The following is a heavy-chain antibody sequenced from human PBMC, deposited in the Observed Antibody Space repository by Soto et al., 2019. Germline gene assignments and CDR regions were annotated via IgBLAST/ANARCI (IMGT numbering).Heavy chain of an antibody. J-gene: IGHJ4*02. CDR3: ARLVGATASLPADY. CDR1: GFTFSIYS. CDR2: ISSSSSYI. V-gene: IGHV3-21*01. Sequence: WGSLRLSCASSGFTFSIYSMNWVRQAPGKGLEWVSSISSSSSYIYYADSVKGRFTISRDNAKNSLYLQMNSLRAEDTAVYYCARLVGATASLPADYWGQGTLVTVSS. D-gene: IGHD1-26*01.